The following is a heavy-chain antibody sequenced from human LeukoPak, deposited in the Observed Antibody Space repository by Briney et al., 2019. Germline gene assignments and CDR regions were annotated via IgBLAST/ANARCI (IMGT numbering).Heavy chain of an antibody. CDR1: GGSISSSSYG. CDR3: ARLRFDFWSGYTHPYFDY. CDR2: IYYSGTT. J-gene: IGHJ4*02. D-gene: IGHD3-3*01. V-gene: IGHV4-39*01. Sequence: NPSETLSLTGTVSGGSISSSSYGWGWSRQPRGKGREWIASIYYSGTTYKNPSRKRRVTISVDTSKIQFSLKLSSVAATDTAVYFCARLRFDFWSGYTHPYFDYWGQGTLVTVSS.